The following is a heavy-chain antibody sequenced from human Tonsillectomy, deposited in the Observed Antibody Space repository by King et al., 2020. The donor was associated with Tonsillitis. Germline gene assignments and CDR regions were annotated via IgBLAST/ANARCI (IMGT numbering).Heavy chain of an antibody. Sequence: VQLVESGGGLVKPGESLRLSCAASGFMFNSYSMNWVRQAPGKGLDWVSSINSVSSHIYYARSVRGRFTISRDNAKNSLYLQMNSLSAEDTAVYYCARPYCSGVGCYQRYDGFHIWGQGTMVTVSS. CDR1: GFMFNSYS. V-gene: IGHV3-21*01. D-gene: IGHD2-15*01. CDR2: INSVSSHI. CDR3: ARPYCSGVGCYQRYDGFHI. J-gene: IGHJ3*02.